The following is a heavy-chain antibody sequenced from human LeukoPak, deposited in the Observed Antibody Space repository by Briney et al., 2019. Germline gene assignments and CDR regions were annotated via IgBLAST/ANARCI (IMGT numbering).Heavy chain of an antibody. CDR1: GYTFTRYD. CDR3: ARGDAYCGGDCYPHMDV. J-gene: IGHJ6*03. V-gene: IGHV1-8*03. D-gene: IGHD2-21*01. CDR2: MNPKSGNT. Sequence: ASVKVSCKASGYTFTRYDINWVRQATGQGLEWMGWMNPKSGNTGHAQKFQGRVTITRDTSISTVYMELSSLRSEDTAVYYCARGDAYCGGDCYPHMDVWGKGTTVTVS.